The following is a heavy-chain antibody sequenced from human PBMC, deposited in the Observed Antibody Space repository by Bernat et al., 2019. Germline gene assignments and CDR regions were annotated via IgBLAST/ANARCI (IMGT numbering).Heavy chain of an antibody. CDR3: ARLITVGPWRFDS. D-gene: IGHD4-23*01. V-gene: IGHV3-53*02. J-gene: IGHJ4*02. CDR2: IYTGGTT. CDR1: GFTVNSNY. Sequence: EVQLVETGGDLIHPGGSLRLSCAASGFTVNSNYMTWVRQTPGKGLEWVSFIYTGGTTYYADSVKGRFTISRDNSKNTLYLQMNSLRAEDTAVYYCARLITVGPWRFDSWGQGTLVTVSS.